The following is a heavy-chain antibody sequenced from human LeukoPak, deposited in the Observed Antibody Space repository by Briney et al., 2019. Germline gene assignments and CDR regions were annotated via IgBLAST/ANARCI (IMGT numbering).Heavy chain of an antibody. D-gene: IGHD6-13*01. CDR3: ARDSSRIPPPWYMDV. CDR2: IKQDGSEK. V-gene: IGHV3-7*01. Sequence: GGSLRLSCAASGFTFSSYWMSWVRQAPGKGLEWVANIKQDGSEKYYVDSVKGRFTISRDNAKNSLYLQMNSLRAEDTAVYYCARDSSRIPPPWYMDVWGKGTTVTVSS. J-gene: IGHJ6*03. CDR1: GFTFSSYW.